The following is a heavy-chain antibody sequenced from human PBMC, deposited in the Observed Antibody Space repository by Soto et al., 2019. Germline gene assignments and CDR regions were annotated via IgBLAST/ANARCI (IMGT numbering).Heavy chain of an antibody. V-gene: IGHV5-51*01. CDR1: GYSFTSYW. CDR3: ARPYGSGSYYNWFDP. D-gene: IGHD3-10*01. J-gene: IGHJ5*02. CDR2: IYPGDSDT. Sequence: GESLKISCKGSGYSFTSYWIGWERQMPGKGLEWMGIIYPGDSDTRYSPSFQGQVTISADKSISTAYLQWSSLKASDTAMYYCARPYGSGSYYNWFDPWGQGTLVTVSS.